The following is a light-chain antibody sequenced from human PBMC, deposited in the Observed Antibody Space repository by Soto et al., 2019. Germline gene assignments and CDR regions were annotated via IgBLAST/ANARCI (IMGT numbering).Light chain of an antibody. V-gene: IGKV1-27*01. J-gene: IGKJ1*01. CDR3: LGYDSAPTWT. CDR1: QGIGSY. CDR2: AAS. Sequence: DIQMTQSPSSLSASVGDTVTITCRASQGIGSYLAWYQQKPGRVPKLLIYAASTLQSGVPSRFSGSGSGTDFTLTISSLQPEDVATYYCLGYDSAPTWTFGQGTKVDIK.